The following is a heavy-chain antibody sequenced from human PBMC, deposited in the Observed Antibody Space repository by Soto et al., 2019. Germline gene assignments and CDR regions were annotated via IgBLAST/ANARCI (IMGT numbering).Heavy chain of an antibody. V-gene: IGHV3-23*01. J-gene: IGHJ4*02. CDR2: ISGSGGST. CDR1: GFTFSSYA. Sequence: GGSLRLSCAASGFTFSSYAMSWVRQAPGKGLEWVSAISGSGGSTYYADSVKGRFTISRDNSKNTLYLQMNSLRAEDTAVYYCAQLASLYGSSGPGNYWGQGTLVTVSS. D-gene: IGHD6-19*01. CDR3: AQLASLYGSSGPGNY.